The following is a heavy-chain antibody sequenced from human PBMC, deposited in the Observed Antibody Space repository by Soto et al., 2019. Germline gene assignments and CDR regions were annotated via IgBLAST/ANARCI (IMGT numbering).Heavy chain of an antibody. J-gene: IGHJ4*02. Sequence: ETLSLTCTVSGGSISGYYWSWIRQPPGKGLDWIGYIYYSGSTNYNPSLKSRVTISVDTSKNQFSLKLNSVTAADTAVYYCARVEESSCFDYWGQGTLVTVSS. CDR3: ARVEESSCFDY. CDR1: GGSISGYY. V-gene: IGHV4-59*01. CDR2: IYYSGST. D-gene: IGHD2-15*01.